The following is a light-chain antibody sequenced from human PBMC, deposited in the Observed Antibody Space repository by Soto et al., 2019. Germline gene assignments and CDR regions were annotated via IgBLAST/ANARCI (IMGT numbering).Light chain of an antibody. J-gene: IGLJ3*02. Sequence: QSVLTQPRSVSGSPGQSVNISCTGTSSDVGGYNYVSWYQQHPGKAPKLMIYDVSKRPSGVPDRFSGSKSGNTASLTISGLQAEDEADYDCCSYAGSYPNWVFGGGTKLTVL. V-gene: IGLV2-11*01. CDR1: SSDVGGYNY. CDR3: CSYAGSYPNWV. CDR2: DVS.